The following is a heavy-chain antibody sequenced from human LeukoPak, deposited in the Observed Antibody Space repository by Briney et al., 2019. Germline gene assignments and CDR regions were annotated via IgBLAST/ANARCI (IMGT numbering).Heavy chain of an antibody. CDR1: GFTFSSYA. V-gene: IGHV3-23*01. J-gene: IGHJ4*02. Sequence: PGGSLRLSCAASGFTFSSYAMSWVRQAPGKVLEWVSGISGSGDSTYYADSVKGRFTISRDKSKSTLYLQMNSLRAEDTAVYYCAKVDGLTLFQVFDYWGQGTLVTVSS. CDR2: ISGSGDST. D-gene: IGHD3-3*01. CDR3: AKVDGLTLFQVFDY.